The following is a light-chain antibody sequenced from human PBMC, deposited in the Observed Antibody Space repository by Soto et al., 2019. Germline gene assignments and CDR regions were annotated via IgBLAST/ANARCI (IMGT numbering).Light chain of an antibody. J-gene: IGKJ2*01. CDR1: QSVSSSY. CDR3: QQYGSSPMYT. CDR2: GAS. Sequence: EIVLTQSPGTLSLSPGERATLSCRASQSVSSSYLAWYQQKPGQAPRALIYGASSRATGIPDRFRGSGSGTDFTLTISRLEPEDFAVYYCQQYGSSPMYTFGQGTKLEIK. V-gene: IGKV3-20*01.